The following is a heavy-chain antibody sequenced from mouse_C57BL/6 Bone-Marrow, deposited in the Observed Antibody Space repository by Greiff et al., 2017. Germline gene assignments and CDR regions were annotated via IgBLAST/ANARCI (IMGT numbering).Heavy chain of an antibody. CDR2: IYPGSGST. CDR3: SRSRQVLLYAMDY. D-gene: IGHD1-1*01. CDR1: GYTFTSYW. J-gene: IGHJ4*01. Sequence: QVQLQQPGAELVKPGASVKMSCKASGYTFTSYWITWVKQRPGQGLEWIGDIYPGSGSTNYNEKFKSKATLTVDTSSSTAYLQLSSLTSADSEVYDCSRSRQVLLYAMDYWGQGTSVTVSS. V-gene: IGHV1-55*01.